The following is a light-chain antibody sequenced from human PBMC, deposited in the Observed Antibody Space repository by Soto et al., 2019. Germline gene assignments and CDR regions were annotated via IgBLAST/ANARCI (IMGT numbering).Light chain of an antibody. CDR2: GAS. V-gene: IGKV3-15*01. CDR1: QSVSSD. Sequence: EIVLTQSPGTLSLSPGERATLSCRASQSVSSDLAWYHQKPGQAHRLLIYGASTRATGIQARFSGSGSGTEFTLTIKSLQSEDFAVYYCKQYNNWPRAFGQGTKVDIK. CDR3: KQYNNWPRA. J-gene: IGKJ1*01.